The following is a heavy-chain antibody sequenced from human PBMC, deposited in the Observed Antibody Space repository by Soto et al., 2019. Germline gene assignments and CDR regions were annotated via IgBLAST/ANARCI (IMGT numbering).Heavy chain of an antibody. V-gene: IGHV3-30-3*01. Sequence: QVQLVESGGGVVQPGKSLRLSCEASGFTFSSYAMHWVRQAPGKGLEWVAVISYDGSNKYYADSVKGRFTISRDNSKNTLYLQMNSLRAEDTAVYYCARRERVQPVSHPRSWYYYGMDVWGQGTTVTVSS. CDR1: GFTFSSYA. CDR3: ARRERVQPVSHPRSWYYYGMDV. J-gene: IGHJ6*02. CDR2: ISYDGSNK. D-gene: IGHD6-6*01.